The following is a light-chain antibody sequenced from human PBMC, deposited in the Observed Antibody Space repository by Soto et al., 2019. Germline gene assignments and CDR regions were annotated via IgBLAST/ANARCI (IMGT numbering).Light chain of an antibody. CDR3: CSYAGRSTFYV. CDR2: EVS. V-gene: IGLV2-23*02. CDR1: SSDVGSYNL. Sequence: QSALTQPASVSGSPGQSITISCTGTSSDVGSYNLISWYQQYPDKAPKLMIYEVSKRPSGVSNRFSGSKSGNTASLTISGLQAEDEAAYYCCSYAGRSTFYVFGSATKVPVL. J-gene: IGLJ1*01.